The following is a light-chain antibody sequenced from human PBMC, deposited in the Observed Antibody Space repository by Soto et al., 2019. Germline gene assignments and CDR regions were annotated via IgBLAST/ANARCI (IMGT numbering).Light chain of an antibody. V-gene: IGKV4-1*01. Sequence: DIVMTQSPDSLAVSLGERATINCKSSQNVLHNSNNKHYLTWYQQKPGQPPKLLIYWASTRASGLPDRFSGSGSGTDFTLTVSSLQAEDVAVYCCQQYYRNPPMFSFGQGTELQIK. J-gene: IGKJ2*01. CDR1: QNVLHNSNNKHY. CDR2: WAS. CDR3: QQYYRNPPMFS.